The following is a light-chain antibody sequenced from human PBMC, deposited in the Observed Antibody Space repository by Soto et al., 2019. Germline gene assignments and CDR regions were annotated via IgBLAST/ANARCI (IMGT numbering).Light chain of an antibody. J-gene: IGKJ5*01. CDR2: GAL. Sequence: EIVMTQSPATLSVSPRERATLSCRASQSVSSNLAWYQQKPGQAPRLLIYGALTRATGIPARCSGSGSGTEFTLTISSLQSEDFAVYYCQQYNNWPPGFGQGTRLVIK. CDR3: QQYNNWPPG. V-gene: IGKV3-15*01. CDR1: QSVSSN.